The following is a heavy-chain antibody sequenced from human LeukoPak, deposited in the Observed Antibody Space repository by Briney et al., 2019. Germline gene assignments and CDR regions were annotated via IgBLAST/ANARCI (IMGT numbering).Heavy chain of an antibody. CDR1: GGSFSGYY. CDR3: ARVVVKGFTATYYMDV. J-gene: IGHJ6*03. D-gene: IGHD6-25*01. CDR2: INHSGST. Sequence: SETLSLTCAVYGGSFSGYYWSWIRQPPGKGLEWIGEINHSGSTNYNPSLKSRVTISVDTSKSQFSLKLSSVTAADTAVYYCARVVVKGFTATYYMDVWGKGTTVTVSS. V-gene: IGHV4-34*01.